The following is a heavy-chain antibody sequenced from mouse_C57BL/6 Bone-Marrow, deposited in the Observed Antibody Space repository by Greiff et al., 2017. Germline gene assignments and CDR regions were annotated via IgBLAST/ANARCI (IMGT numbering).Heavy chain of an antibody. CDR1: GYTFTNYW. CDR2: LYPGGGYT. Sequence: VQLVESGAELVRPGTSVKMSCKASGYTFTNYWIGWAKQRPGHGLEWIGDLYPGGGYTNYNEKFKGKATLTADKSSSTAYMQFSSLTSEDSAIYYCARKRSYWYFDVWGTGTTVTVSS. CDR3: ARKRSYWYFDV. J-gene: IGHJ1*03. V-gene: IGHV1-63*01.